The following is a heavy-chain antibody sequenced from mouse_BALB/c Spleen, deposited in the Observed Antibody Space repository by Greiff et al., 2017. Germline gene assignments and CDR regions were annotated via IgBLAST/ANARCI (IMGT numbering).Heavy chain of an antibody. D-gene: IGHD1-1*01. J-gene: IGHJ4*01. Sequence: EVQLQESGPGLVKPSQSLSLTCSVTGYSITSGYYWTWIRQFPGNKLEWMGYISYDGSNNYNPSLKNRISITRDTSKNQFFLKLNSVTTEDTATYYCAREDYGSDAMDYWGQGTSVTVSS. CDR3: AREDYGSDAMDY. CDR2: ISYDGSN. CDR1: GYSITSGYY. V-gene: IGHV3-6*02.